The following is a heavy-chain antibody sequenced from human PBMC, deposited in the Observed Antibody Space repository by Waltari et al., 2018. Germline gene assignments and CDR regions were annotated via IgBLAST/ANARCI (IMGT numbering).Heavy chain of an antibody. CDR2: ITPFNGNT. J-gene: IGHJ4*02. Sequence: QMQLVQSGAEVKKTGSSVKVSCKASGYTFTYRYLHWVRQAPGQALEWMGWITPFNGNTNYAQKFQDRVTITRDRSMSTAYMERSSLRSEDTAMYYCARYSSGWYGSFVDYWGQGTLVTVSS. D-gene: IGHD6-19*01. CDR3: ARYSSGWYGSFVDY. CDR1: GYTFTYRY. V-gene: IGHV1-45*02.